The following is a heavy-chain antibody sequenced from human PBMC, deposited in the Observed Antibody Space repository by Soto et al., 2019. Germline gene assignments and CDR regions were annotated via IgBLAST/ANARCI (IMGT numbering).Heavy chain of an antibody. Sequence: SETLSLTCTVSGGSISSSSYYWGWIRQPPGKGLEWIGSIYYSGSTYYNPSLKSRVTISVDTSKNQFSLKLSSVTAADTAVYYCARREIVTYYYDSSGYPTKPLDPWGQGTLVTVSS. D-gene: IGHD3-22*01. J-gene: IGHJ5*02. CDR3: ARREIVTYYYDSSGYPTKPLDP. V-gene: IGHV4-39*01. CDR2: IYYSGST. CDR1: GGSISSSSYY.